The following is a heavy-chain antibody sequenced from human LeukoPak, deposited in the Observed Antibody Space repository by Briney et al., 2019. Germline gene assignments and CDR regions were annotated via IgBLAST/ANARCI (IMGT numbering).Heavy chain of an antibody. CDR1: GGSFSGYY. V-gene: IGHV4-34*01. J-gene: IGHJ4*02. CDR3: ARGQGDCSGGSCYLFAY. Sequence: SETLSLTCAVYGGSFSGYYWSWIRQPPGKGLEWIGEINHSGSTNYNPSLKSRVTISVDTSKNQFSLKLSSVTAADTAVYYCARGQGDCSGGSCYLFAYWGQGTLVTVSS. D-gene: IGHD2-15*01. CDR2: INHSGST.